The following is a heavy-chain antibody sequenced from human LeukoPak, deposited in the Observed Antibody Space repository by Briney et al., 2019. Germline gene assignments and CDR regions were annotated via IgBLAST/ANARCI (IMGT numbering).Heavy chain of an antibody. CDR2: IYYSGST. CDR3: ARVRSSGWYGGGFDY. D-gene: IGHD6-19*01. J-gene: IGHJ4*02. V-gene: IGHV4-39*07. Sequence: PSETLPLTCTVSGGSISSSSYYWGWIRQPPGRGLEWIGSIYYSGSTYYNPSLKSRVTISVDTSKNQFSLKLSSVTAADTAVYYCARVRSSGWYGGGFDYWGQGTLVTVSS. CDR1: GGSISSSSYY.